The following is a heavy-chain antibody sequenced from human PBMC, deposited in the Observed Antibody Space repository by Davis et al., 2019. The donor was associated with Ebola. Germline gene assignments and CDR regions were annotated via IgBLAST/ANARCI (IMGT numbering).Heavy chain of an antibody. CDR2: IGASNEGI. J-gene: IGHJ6*02. CDR3: ARRIIGDSRGGVDV. CDR1: KFTFNVYG. D-gene: IGHD4-17*01. V-gene: IGHV3-48*02. Sequence: PGGSLRLSCAASKFTFNVYGMYWFRQSPGKSLEWLSYIGASNEGINYAGSVKDRFTVSRDNAKDSLYLDMNSRRDEDTAVYYCARRIIGDSRGGVDVWGQGTTVSVSS.